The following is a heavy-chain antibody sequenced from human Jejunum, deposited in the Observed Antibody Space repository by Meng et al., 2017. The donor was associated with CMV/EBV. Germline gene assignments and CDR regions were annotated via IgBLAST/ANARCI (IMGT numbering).Heavy chain of an antibody. D-gene: IGHD6-6*01. CDR1: AFTFSDYW. Sequence: APAFTFSDYWMHWVRQAPGKGLVWVSRINNDGGTTVYADSVKGRFTISRDNAKNTLSLQMNSLRGEDTAVYYCAREQSSSYAFDIWGQGTVVTVSS. CDR2: INNDGGTT. J-gene: IGHJ3*02. V-gene: IGHV3-74*03. CDR3: AREQSSSYAFDI.